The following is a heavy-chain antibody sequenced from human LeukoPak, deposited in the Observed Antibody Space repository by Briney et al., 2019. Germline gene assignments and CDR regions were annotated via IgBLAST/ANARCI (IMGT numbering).Heavy chain of an antibody. D-gene: IGHD1-26*01. CDR1: GFTFSDHS. J-gene: IGHJ4*02. CDR3: TTEYYGSSTF. V-gene: IGHV3-72*01. Sequence: GGSLRLSCAASGFTFSDHSMDWVRQAPGKGLEWVDRIRNIANSYTREYAASVRFRFTISRDDSRNLLFLQMNSLKPEDTAIYYCTTEYYGSSTFWGQGTLLTVSS. CDR2: IRNIANSYTR.